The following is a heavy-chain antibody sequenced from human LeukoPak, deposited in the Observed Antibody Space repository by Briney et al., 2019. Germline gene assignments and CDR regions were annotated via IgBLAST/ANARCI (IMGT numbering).Heavy chain of an antibody. Sequence: ASVKVSCKASGYTFTSYGISWVRQAPGQGLEWMGWISAYNGNTNYAQNLQGRVTMTTDTSTSTAYMALRSLRSDDTAVYYCARVQRGYTYGNVDYWGQGTLVTVSS. CDR1: GYTFTSYG. D-gene: IGHD5-18*01. V-gene: IGHV1-18*01. J-gene: IGHJ4*02. CDR2: ISAYNGNT. CDR3: ARVQRGYTYGNVDY.